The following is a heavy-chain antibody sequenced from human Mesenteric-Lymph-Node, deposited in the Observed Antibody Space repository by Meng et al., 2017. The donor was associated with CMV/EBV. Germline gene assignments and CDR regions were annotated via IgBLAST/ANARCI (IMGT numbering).Heavy chain of an antibody. D-gene: IGHD2-2*01. J-gene: IGHJ6*02. CDR3: AGAYCGSTMCSENYLYFYAMDV. Sequence: YIHWVRQAPGQGLEWMGWINPNSGGTKYAQRFQGRVTMTRDTSISTAYMELSRLRSDDTAVYYCAGAYCGSTMCSENYLYFYAMDVWGQGTTVTVSS. CDR2: INPNSGGT. CDR1: Y. V-gene: IGHV1-2*02.